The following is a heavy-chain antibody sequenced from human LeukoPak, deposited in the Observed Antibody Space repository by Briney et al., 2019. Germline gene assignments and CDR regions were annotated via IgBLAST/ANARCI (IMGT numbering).Heavy chain of an antibody. CDR2: IYYSGST. CDR1: GGSISSSSYY. D-gene: IGHD2-15*01. Sequence: SETLSLTCTVSGGSISSSSYYWGWIRQPPGKGLEWIGSIYYSGSTYYNPSLKSRVTISVDTSKNQFSLKLSSVTAADTAVYYCAKHQSNVVVVNFDYWGQGTLVTVSS. J-gene: IGHJ4*02. V-gene: IGHV4-39*01. CDR3: AKHQSNVVVVNFDY.